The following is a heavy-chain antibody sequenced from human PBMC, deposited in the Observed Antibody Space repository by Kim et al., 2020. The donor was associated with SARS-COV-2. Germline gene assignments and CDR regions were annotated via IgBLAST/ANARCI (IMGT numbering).Heavy chain of an antibody. CDR1: GGSISSYY. D-gene: IGHD3-9*01. CDR3: AANRQNFDWLLLETGEDWFDP. Sequence: SETLSLTCTVSGGSISSYYWSWIRQPPGKGLEWIGYIYYSGSTNYNPSLKSRVTISVDTSKNQFSLKLSSVTAADTAVYYCAANRQNFDWLLLETGEDWFDPWGQGTLVTVSS. V-gene: IGHV4-59*13. J-gene: IGHJ5*02. CDR2: IYYSGST.